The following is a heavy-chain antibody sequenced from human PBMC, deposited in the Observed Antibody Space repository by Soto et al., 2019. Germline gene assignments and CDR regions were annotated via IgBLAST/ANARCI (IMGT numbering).Heavy chain of an antibody. D-gene: IGHD4-17*01. CDR3: ARDASPSPNYYGDYRGRVFDP. CDR2: IYYSGTT. V-gene: IGHV4-39*07. CDR1: GGSITTNSYF. J-gene: IGHJ5*02. Sequence: PSETLSLTCTVSGGSITTNSYFWAWIRQPPGKGLEWIGSIYYSGTTYYNPSLKSRVTISVDRSKNQFSLKLSSVTAADTAVYYCARDASPSPNYYGDYRGRVFDPWGQGTLVTVSS.